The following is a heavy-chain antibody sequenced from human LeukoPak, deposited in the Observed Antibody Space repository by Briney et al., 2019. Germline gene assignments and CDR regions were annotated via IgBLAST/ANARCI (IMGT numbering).Heavy chain of an antibody. Sequence: GGSLRLSCAASGFTFSDYSMNWVRQAPGKGLEWASSISRSSTYIYYADSVKGRFTISRDNAKNSLFLQMNSLRAEDTAVYYCARVAGPTDYYYYMDVWGKGTTVTVSS. CDR2: ISRSSTYI. CDR1: GFTFSDYS. J-gene: IGHJ6*03. V-gene: IGHV3-21*01. CDR3: ARVAGPTDYYYYMDV. D-gene: IGHD1-26*01.